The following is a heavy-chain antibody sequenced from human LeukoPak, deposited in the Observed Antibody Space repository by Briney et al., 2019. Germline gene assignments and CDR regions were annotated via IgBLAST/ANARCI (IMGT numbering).Heavy chain of an antibody. CDR1: GGSISSSSYF. V-gene: IGHV4-39*01. D-gene: IGHD6-19*01. J-gene: IGHJ4*02. Sequence: PSETLSLTCTVSGGSISSSSYFWGWIRQPPGKGLEWIGSIYYGGSTCYNPSLKSRVTISVDTSKNQFSLKLSSVTAADTAVYYCAIHGLQWLRLPFDYWGQGTLVTVSS. CDR3: AIHGLQWLRLPFDY. CDR2: IYYGGST.